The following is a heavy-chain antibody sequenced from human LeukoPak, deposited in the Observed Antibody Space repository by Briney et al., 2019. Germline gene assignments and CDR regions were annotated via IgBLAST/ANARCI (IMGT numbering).Heavy chain of an antibody. CDR3: ARGHDYSNQFDY. Sequence: ASVKVSCKASGYTFTSYDINWVRQAPGQGLEWMGWMNPNSGNTGYAQKFQGRVTMTRNTSISTAYMELSSLRSEDTAVYYCARGHDYSNQFDYWGQGTLVTVSS. CDR2: MNPNSGNT. CDR1: GYTFTSYD. J-gene: IGHJ4*02. D-gene: IGHD4-11*01. V-gene: IGHV1-8*01.